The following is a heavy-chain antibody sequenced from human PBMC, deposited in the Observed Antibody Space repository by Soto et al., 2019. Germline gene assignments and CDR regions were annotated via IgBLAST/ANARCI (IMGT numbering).Heavy chain of an antibody. Sequence: EGQLVESGGGLVQPGGSLRLSCAASGFTFSSFEMNWVRQAPGKGLECVSYISSSGSTKYYADSVKGRFTISRDNAKNSLFLQMNSLRAEDTAVYYCASTKYDSSAYYYWYLGLWGRGTLVTVSS. CDR1: GFTFSSFE. J-gene: IGHJ2*01. V-gene: IGHV3-48*03. CDR2: ISSSGSTK. CDR3: ASTKYDSSAYYYWYLGL. D-gene: IGHD3-22*01.